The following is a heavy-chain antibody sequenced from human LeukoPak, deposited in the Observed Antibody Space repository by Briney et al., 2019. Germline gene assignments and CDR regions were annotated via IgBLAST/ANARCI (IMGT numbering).Heavy chain of an antibody. CDR3: ARGCYTMVRGVNYFDY. Sequence: ASVKVSCKASGYTFTSYDINWVRQATGQGLEWMGWMNPNSGNTGYAQKFQGRVTMTRNTSISTAYMELSSLRSEDTAVYYCARGCYTMVRGVNYFDYWGQGTLVTVSS. CDR2: MNPNSGNT. CDR1: GYTFTSYD. J-gene: IGHJ4*02. D-gene: IGHD3-10*01. V-gene: IGHV1-8*01.